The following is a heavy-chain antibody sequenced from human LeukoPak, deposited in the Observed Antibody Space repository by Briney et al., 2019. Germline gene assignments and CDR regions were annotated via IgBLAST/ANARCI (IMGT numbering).Heavy chain of an antibody. CDR1: GYPFNDYS. CDR2: ISPNTGDT. CDR3: AKDDFTHTDY. D-gene: IGHD2-21*02. Sequence: ASVKVSCKASGYPFNDYSIHWVRQAPGQGLEWMGWISPNTGDTNYAPRFQARVTMTTDTSTGTTYLELTGLRSDDTATYFCAKDDFTHTDYWGQGTLVTVSS. V-gene: IGHV1-2*02. J-gene: IGHJ4*02.